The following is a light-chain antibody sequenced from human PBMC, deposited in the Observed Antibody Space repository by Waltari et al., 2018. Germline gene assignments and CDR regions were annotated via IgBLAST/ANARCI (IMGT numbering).Light chain of an antibody. J-gene: IGKJ2*01. CDR3: LQYNSKPYT. Sequence: IQMTQSPSSLSASVGDRVTITCRASQSIYSYLTWYQQSPRKPPQCLISGASSLEAGVPPRFSGGGSGTEFTLTISSLQPEDFATYYCLQYNSKPYTFGQGTKVEIK. V-gene: IGKV1-13*02. CDR2: GAS. CDR1: QSIYSY.